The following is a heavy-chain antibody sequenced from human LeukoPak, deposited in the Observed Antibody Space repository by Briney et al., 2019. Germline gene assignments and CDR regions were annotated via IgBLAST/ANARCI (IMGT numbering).Heavy chain of an antibody. V-gene: IGHV4-39*01. CDR2: IYYSGST. D-gene: IGHD4-17*01. CDR3: ARSRAVTNYFDY. J-gene: IGHJ4*02. CDR1: GGSISSSSYY. Sequence: PSETLSLTCTVSGGSISSSSYYWGWVRQPPWKGLQRIGSIYYSGSTYYNPSLKTRVTISVDTSKKQFSLKLSSVTAADTAVYYCARSRAVTNYFDYWGQGTLVTVSS.